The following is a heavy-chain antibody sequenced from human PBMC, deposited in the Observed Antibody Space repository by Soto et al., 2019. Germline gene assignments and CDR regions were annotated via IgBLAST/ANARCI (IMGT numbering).Heavy chain of an antibody. CDR3: AREIAVAGAKYYYYYYMDV. D-gene: IGHD6-19*01. Sequence: ASVKVSCKASGYTFTSYGISWVRQAPGQGLEWMGWISAYNGNTNYAQKLQGRVTMTTGTSTSTAYMELRSLRSDDTAVYYCAREIAVAGAKYYYYYYMDVWGKGTTVTVSS. CDR2: ISAYNGNT. CDR1: GYTFTSYG. V-gene: IGHV1-18*01. J-gene: IGHJ6*03.